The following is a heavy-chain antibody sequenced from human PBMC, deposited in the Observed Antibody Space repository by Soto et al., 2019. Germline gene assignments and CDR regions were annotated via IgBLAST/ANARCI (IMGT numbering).Heavy chain of an antibody. D-gene: IGHD3-10*01. J-gene: IGHJ6*02. V-gene: IGHV6-1*01. CDR3: AREGWFGELLSFDYYGMDV. Sequence: SQTLSLTCAISGDSVSSNSAAWNWIRQSPSRGLEWLGRTYYRSKWYNDYAVSVKSRITINPDTSKNQFSLQLNSVTPEDTAVYYCAREGWFGELLSFDYYGMDVWGQGTTATVSS. CDR2: TYYRSKWYN. CDR1: GDSVSSNSAA.